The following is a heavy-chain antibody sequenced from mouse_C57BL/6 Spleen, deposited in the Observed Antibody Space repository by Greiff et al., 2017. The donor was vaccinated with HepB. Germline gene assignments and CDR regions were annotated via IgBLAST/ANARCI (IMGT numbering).Heavy chain of an antibody. V-gene: IGHV1-52*01. J-gene: IGHJ2*01. CDR3: ARWGGDGGY. D-gene: IGHD2-3*01. Sequence: QVQLQQPGAELVRPGSSVKLSCKASGYTFTSYWMHWVKQRPIQGLEWIGNIDPSDSETHYNQKFKDKATLTVDKSSSTAYMQLSSLTSEVSAVYYCARWGGDGGYWGQGTTLTVSS. CDR1: GYTFTSYW. CDR2: IDPSDSET.